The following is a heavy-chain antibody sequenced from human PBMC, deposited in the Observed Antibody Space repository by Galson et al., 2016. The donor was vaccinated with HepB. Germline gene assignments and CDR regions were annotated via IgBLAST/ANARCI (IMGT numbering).Heavy chain of an antibody. V-gene: IGHV3-74*01. CDR2: INSDGRST. CDR3: ARDKYLSGYDLPFDI. Sequence: SLRLSCAASGFSFSIYWMLWVRQAPGKGLVWVSHINSDGRSTSYADSVKGRFTISRDNAKNTLYLQMNSLRAEDTAVYYRARDKYLSGYDLPFDIWGQGTMVTVSS. CDR1: GFSFSIYW. J-gene: IGHJ3*02. D-gene: IGHD5-12*01.